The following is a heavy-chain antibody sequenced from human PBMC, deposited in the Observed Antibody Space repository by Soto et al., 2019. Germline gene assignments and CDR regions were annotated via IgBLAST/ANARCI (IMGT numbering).Heavy chain of an antibody. CDR2: IYCSGST. CDR1: GVSISSSSDF. V-gene: IGHV4-39*01. Sequence: PDTLSLPYAVSGVSISSSSDFWGWVRQPPGKLLEWSGSIYCSGSTYYNPSLRSRVTISVDTPKTQFSLKLSSVPAADTAVYYCARQGYCTGGSCYSLASDIWGQGTMVTVSS. D-gene: IGHD2-15*01. J-gene: IGHJ3*02. CDR3: ARQGYCTGGSCYSLASDI.